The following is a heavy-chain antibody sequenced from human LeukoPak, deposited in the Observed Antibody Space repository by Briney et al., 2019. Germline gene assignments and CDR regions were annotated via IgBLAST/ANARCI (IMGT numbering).Heavy chain of an antibody. CDR1: GFTFSSYA. V-gene: IGHV3-23*01. Sequence: PGGSLRLSCAASGFTFSSYAMSWVRQAPGKGLEWVSAISGSGGSTYYADSVKGRFTISRDNSKNTLYLQMNSLRAEDTAVYYCATDPALRVAVVVVAAKREGYWGQGTLVTVSS. D-gene: IGHD2-15*01. CDR2: ISGSGGST. CDR3: ATDPALRVAVVVVAAKREGY. J-gene: IGHJ4*02.